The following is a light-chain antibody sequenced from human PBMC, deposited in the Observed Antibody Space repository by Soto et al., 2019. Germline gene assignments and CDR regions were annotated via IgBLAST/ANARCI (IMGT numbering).Light chain of an antibody. V-gene: IGKV4-1*01. J-gene: IGKJ1*01. CDR1: QSVLYSSNNKNY. CDR2: WAS. Sequence: DIVMTQSPDSLAVSLGERATINCKSSQSVLYSSNNKNYLAWYQQKPGQPPKLLIYWASTRESGVPDRFSGSGSGTEFTLTINSLQSEDFAIYYCQQYNKWPWTFGQGTKVDI. CDR3: QQYNKWPWT.